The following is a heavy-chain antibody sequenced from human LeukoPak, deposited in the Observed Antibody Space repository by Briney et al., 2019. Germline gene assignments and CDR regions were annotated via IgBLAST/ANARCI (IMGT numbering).Heavy chain of an antibody. CDR1: GFTFSSYS. CDR3: ATYWIYGY. Sequence: GGSPRLSCAASGFTFSSYSMNWVRQAPGKGLEWVSYISSSSSTIYYADSVKGRFTISRDNAKNSLYLQMNSLRPEYTCVYYCATYWIYGYWGQGTLVTVSS. V-gene: IGHV3-48*01. CDR2: ISSSSSTI. D-gene: IGHD1-7*01. J-gene: IGHJ4*02.